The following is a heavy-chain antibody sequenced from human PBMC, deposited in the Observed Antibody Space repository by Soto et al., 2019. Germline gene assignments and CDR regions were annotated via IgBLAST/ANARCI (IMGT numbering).Heavy chain of an antibody. CDR3: AHDARSRGAFDI. Sequence: SETLSLTCAVYGGSFSGYYWSWIRQPPGKGLEWIGEINHSGSTNYNPSLKSRVTISVDTSKNQFSLKLSSVTAADTAVYYCAHDARSRGAFDIWGQGTMVTVSS. J-gene: IGHJ3*02. V-gene: IGHV4-34*01. CDR2: INHSGST. CDR1: GGSFSGYY.